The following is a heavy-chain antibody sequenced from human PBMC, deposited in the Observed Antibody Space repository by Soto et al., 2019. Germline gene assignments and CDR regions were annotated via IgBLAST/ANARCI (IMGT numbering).Heavy chain of an antibody. V-gene: IGHV4-31*03. CDR2: IYYSGST. Sequence: SETLSLTCTVSGGSISSGGYYWSWIRQHPGKGLEWIGYIYYSGSTYYNPSLKSRVTISVDTSKNQFSLKLSSVTAADTAVYYCARDKYYDFWSGTPDCGMDVWGQGTTVTVSS. CDR3: ARDKYYDFWSGTPDCGMDV. J-gene: IGHJ6*02. D-gene: IGHD3-3*01. CDR1: GGSISSGGYY.